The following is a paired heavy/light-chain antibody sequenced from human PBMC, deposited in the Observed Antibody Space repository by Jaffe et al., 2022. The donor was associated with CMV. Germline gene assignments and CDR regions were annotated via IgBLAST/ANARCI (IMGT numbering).Light chain of an antibody. V-gene: IGLV2-14*03. CDR3: NSYTKSATWV. CDR2: EAT. Sequence: QSALTQPASVSGSPGQSITISCTGTSSDVGYYNYVSWYQQHPGKAPKLIIYEATNRPSGVSNRFSGSKSGNTASLTISGLQVEDEADYHCNSYTKSATWVFGGGTKLTVL. CDR1: SSDVGYYNY. J-gene: IGLJ3*02.
Heavy chain of an antibody. CDR2: ISYSGTA. J-gene: IGHJ4*02. Sequence: QVQLQESGPGLVRPSETLSLTCSVSGASISPYHWTWIRQPPGKGLEWIGYISYSGTANYNPSLKSRVTISLDTSENQFSLKLISVTAADAALYFCARLSSTSNSWYYFDYWGQGILVTVSS. V-gene: IGHV4-59*01. CDR1: GASISPYH. D-gene: IGHD6-13*01. CDR3: ARLSSTSNSWYYFDY.